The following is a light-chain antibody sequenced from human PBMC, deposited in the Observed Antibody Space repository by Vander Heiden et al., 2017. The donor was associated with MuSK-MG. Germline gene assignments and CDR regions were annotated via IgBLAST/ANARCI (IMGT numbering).Light chain of an antibody. CDR1: SLRSYY. CDR2: GKN. V-gene: IGLV3-19*01. CDR3: NSRDSSGNHRWV. J-gene: IGLJ3*02. Sequence: SSELTQDPAVSVALGQTVSITCQGESLRSYYASWYQQKPGQAPVLVIYGKNNRPSGIPDRFSGSSSGNTASLTITGAQAEDEADYYCNSRDSSGNHRWVFGGGTKLTVL.